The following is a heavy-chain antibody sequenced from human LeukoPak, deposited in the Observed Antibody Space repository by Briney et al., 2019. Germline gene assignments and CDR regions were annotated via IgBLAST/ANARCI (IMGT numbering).Heavy chain of an antibody. Sequence: GGSLRLSCAASGFTFSSYAMHWVRQAPGKGLEGVAVISYDGSNNYYADSVKGRFTISRDNSKNTLYLQMNSLRAEDTAIYYCAKEYTGTFSPFPSYFDNWGQGTLVTVSS. CDR3: AKEYTGTFSPFPSYFDN. V-gene: IGHV3-30*04. CDR2: ISYDGSNN. CDR1: GFTFSSYA. D-gene: IGHD1-26*01. J-gene: IGHJ4*02.